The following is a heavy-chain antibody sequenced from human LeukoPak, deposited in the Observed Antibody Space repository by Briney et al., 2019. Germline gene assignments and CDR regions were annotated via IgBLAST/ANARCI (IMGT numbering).Heavy chain of an antibody. CDR2: ISSSSSYI. V-gene: IGHV3-21*01. Sequence: GGSLRLSCAASGFTFSSYSMNWVRQAPGNGLEWVSSISSSSSYIYYADSVKGRFTISRDNAKNSLYLQMNSLRAEDTAVYYCARKRLQFPFDYWGQGTLVTVSS. CDR3: ARKRLQFPFDY. CDR1: GFTFSSYS. D-gene: IGHD5-24*01. J-gene: IGHJ4*02.